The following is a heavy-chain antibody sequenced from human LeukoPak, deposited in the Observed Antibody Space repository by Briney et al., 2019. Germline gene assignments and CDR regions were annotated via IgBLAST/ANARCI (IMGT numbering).Heavy chain of an antibody. CDR3: ARGPYCGGDCFLAA. D-gene: IGHD2-21*02. J-gene: IGHJ4*02. CDR2: IYTSGSA. Sequence: SQTLSLTCTVSGGSIGSGSYYWSWIRQPAGKGLEWIGRIYTSGSANYSPSLKSRVTISVDTSKNQFSLKLSSVTAADTAVYYCARGPYCGGDCFLAAWGQGTLVTVSS. V-gene: IGHV4-61*02. CDR1: GGSIGSGSYY.